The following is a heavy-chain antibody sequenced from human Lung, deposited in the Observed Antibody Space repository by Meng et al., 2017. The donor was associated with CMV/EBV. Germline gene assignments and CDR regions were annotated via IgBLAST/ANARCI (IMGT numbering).Heavy chain of an antibody. D-gene: IGHD3-10*01. CDR3: ARFGTVGAGSGVYFDY. J-gene: IGHJ4*02. CDR1: GDSVSSNSAA. CDR2: TYYRSKRYN. V-gene: IGHV6-1*01. Sequence: SETLSLXCAISGDSVSSNSAAWNWIRQSPSRGLEWLGRTYYRSKRYNDYAVSVKSRITINPDTSKNQFSLQLNSVTPEDTAVYYCARFGTVGAGSGVYFDYWGQGXLVTVSS.